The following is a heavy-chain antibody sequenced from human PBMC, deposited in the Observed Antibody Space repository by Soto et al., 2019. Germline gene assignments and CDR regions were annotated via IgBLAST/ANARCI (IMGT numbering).Heavy chain of an antibody. J-gene: IGHJ4*02. D-gene: IGHD1-7*01. CDR3: ARDRGWNCDY. V-gene: IGHV3-30*03. Sequence: QVQLVESGGGVVQPGRSLRVSCAASGFTFSNYGMHWVRQAPGKGLEWVALISSDGSNKYYADSAKGRFSFSRDNSKITLYLQVNSLRPEDTAVYYCARDRGWNCDYWGQGTLVTVSS. CDR1: GFTFSNYG. CDR2: ISSDGSNK.